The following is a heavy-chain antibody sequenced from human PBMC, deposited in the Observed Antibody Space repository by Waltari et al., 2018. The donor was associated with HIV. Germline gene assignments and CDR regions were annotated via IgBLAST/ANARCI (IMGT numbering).Heavy chain of an antibody. J-gene: IGHJ1*01. CDR3: ARAQENSGGLAFQL. CDR2: MFHSGST. V-gene: IGHV4-38-2*02. Sequence: QVQLQESGPGLVRPSETLSLNCTVSGYAIRSGFYWAWLRRPRGKGLEWIGSMFHSGSTYYNPSLKSRVTMSIDVTKNRISLNLKSVTATDTALYYWARAQENSGGLAFQLWGLGTLVTVSS. CDR1: GYAIRSGFY. D-gene: IGHD2-15*01.